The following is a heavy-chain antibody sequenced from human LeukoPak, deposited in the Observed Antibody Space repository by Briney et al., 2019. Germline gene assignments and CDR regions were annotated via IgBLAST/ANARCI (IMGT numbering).Heavy chain of an antibody. CDR2: INPNSGGT. Sequence: ASVKVSCKASGYTFTGYYMHWVRQAPGRGLEWMGWINPNSGGTNYAQKFQGRVTMTRDTSISTAYMELSRLRSDDTAVYYCARVDQIVAAGTVGYWGQGTLVTVSS. J-gene: IGHJ4*02. D-gene: IGHD6-19*01. V-gene: IGHV1-2*02. CDR3: ARVDQIVAAGTVGY. CDR1: GYTFTGYY.